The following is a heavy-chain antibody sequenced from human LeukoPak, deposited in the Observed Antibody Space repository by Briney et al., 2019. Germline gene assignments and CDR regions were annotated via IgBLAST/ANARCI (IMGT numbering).Heavy chain of an antibody. V-gene: IGHV3-53*01. CDR2: IYSGGST. J-gene: IGHJ4*02. Sequence: PGGSLRFSCAASGFTVSSNYMSWVRQAPGKGLEWVSVIYSGGSTYYADSVKGRFTISRDNSKNTVYLQMNSLRVEDTAVYYCANEGPNFDYWGQGTLVTVSS. CDR3: ANEGPNFDY. CDR1: GFTVSSNY. D-gene: IGHD2-8*01.